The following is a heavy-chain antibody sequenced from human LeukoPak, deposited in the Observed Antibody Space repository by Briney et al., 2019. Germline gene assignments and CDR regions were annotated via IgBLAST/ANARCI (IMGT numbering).Heavy chain of an antibody. CDR1: GFTFGSYA. CDR3: ARGIEEDDFWSGYIDY. CDR2: ISYDGSNK. V-gene: IGHV3-30-3*01. D-gene: IGHD3-3*01. Sequence: GGSLRLSCAASGFTFGSYAMHWVRQAPGKGLEWVAVISYDGSNKYYADSVKGRFTISRDNSKNTLYLQMNSLRAEDTAVYYCARGIEEDDFWSGYIDYWGQGTLVTVSS. J-gene: IGHJ4*02.